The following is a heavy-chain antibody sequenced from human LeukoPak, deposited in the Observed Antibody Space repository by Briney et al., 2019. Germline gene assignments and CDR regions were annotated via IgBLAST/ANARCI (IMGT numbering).Heavy chain of an antibody. D-gene: IGHD3-10*01. CDR1: GYSFTTFW. J-gene: IGHJ4*02. CDR2: IYPRDSDT. CDR3: VRQGHFREFDF. V-gene: IGHV5-51*01. Sequence: GESLKISCQGSGYSFTTFWIGWVRQMPGKGLEWMGIIYPRDSDTRYSPSFQGQVTISADKSTNTAHVQWSSLQASDTAIYYCVRQGHFREFDFWGQGTLVTVSS.